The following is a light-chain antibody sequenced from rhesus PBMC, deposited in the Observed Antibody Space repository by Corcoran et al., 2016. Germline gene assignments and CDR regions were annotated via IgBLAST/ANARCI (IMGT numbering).Light chain of an antibody. CDR2: GAS. Sequence: ETEVTQSPATLSLFPGERATLSCRASQRVGSYLAWYQQKPGQAPRLLIDGASSRAAGLPDRFSGSGAGTDFTLTISSLEPEDVGVYWCQQSSKLWTFGQGTKVEIK. CDR3: QQSSKLWT. J-gene: IGKJ1*01. CDR1: QRVGSY. V-gene: IGKV3-24*04.